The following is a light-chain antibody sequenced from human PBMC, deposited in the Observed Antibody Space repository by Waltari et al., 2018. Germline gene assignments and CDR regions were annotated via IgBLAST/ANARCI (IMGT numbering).Light chain of an antibody. Sequence: QSVLTQPPSVSAAPGQKVTISCSGSSSNIGNDYVSWYQQLPGTAPKLFIYEKNKRPSGIPDRVSGSKSGTSATLGITGLQTGDEADYYCGTWDTSLSALIFGGGTKLTVL. CDR2: EKN. CDR3: GTWDTSLSALI. V-gene: IGLV1-51*02. J-gene: IGLJ2*01. CDR1: SSNIGNDY.